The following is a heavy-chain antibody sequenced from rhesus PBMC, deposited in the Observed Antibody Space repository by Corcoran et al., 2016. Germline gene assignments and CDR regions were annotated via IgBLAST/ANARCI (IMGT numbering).Heavy chain of an antibody. CDR1: GGSFSSDW. D-gene: IGHD4-29*01. CDR2: INGNRGSK. Sequence: QVQLQESGPGLVKPSETLSLTCAVSGGSFSSDWWSGIRQPPGKELEWIGEINGNRGSKNYNPSLKSRVTISKDASKSQFSLKLSSVTAADTAVYYCARYTNYGGDYWGQGVLVTVSS. J-gene: IGHJ4*01. V-gene: IGHV4-80*01. CDR3: ARYTNYGGDY.